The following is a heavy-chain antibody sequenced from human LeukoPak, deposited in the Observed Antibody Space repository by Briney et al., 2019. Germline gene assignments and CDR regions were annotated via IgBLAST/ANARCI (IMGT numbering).Heavy chain of an antibody. CDR3: ARGHCSSTTCYDRYFDY. CDR2: IIPTFDVA. V-gene: IGHV1-69*04. D-gene: IGHD2-2*01. Sequence: SVKVSCKASGDNFSSYVITWVRQAPGQGLEWMGRIIPTFDVANFAQKFKGRVTITADKSTNTAHLELSSLRSEDTAVYYCARGHCSSTTCYDRYFDYWGQGTLVTGSS. CDR1: GDNFSSYV. J-gene: IGHJ4*02.